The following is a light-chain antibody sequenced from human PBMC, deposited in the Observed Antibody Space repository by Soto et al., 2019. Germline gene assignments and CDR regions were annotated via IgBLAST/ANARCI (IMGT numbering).Light chain of an antibody. J-gene: IGLJ2*01. CDR3: QSYDSSLSVV. CDR1: SSNIGAGYD. V-gene: IGLV1-40*01. Sequence: QSVLTQPPSVSGAPGQRVTISCTGSSSNIGAGYDEHWYQQLPGTAPKLLIYVNINRPSGVPDRFSGSKSGTSASLAITGLQAEYEADYYCQSYDSSLSVVFGGGTKLTVL. CDR2: VNI.